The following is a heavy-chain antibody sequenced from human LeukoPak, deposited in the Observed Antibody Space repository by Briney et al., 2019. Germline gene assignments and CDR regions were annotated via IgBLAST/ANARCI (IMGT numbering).Heavy chain of an antibody. CDR1: GYTFTSYG. CDR2: ISAYNGNT. J-gene: IGHJ4*02. V-gene: IGHV1-18*01. Sequence: ASVKVSCKASGYTFTSYGISWVRQAPGQGLEGMGWISAYNGNTNYAQKFQGRVTMTRDMSTSTVYMELSSLRSEDTAVYYCASGGYSSSWYYFGYWGQGTLVTVSS. CDR3: ASGGYSSSWYYFGY. D-gene: IGHD6-13*01.